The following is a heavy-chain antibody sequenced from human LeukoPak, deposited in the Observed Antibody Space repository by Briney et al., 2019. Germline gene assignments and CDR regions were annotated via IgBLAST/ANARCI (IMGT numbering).Heavy chain of an antibody. Sequence: GGSLRLSCAASGFTFSTYAMSWVRQAPGKGLEWVSVISGTGGDTYYADSVKGRFTISRDNSKNTLYLQMNSLRAEDTAVYYCAISDYGDYLYYFDYWGQGTLVTVSS. V-gene: IGHV3-23*01. CDR2: ISGTGGDT. CDR3: AISDYGDYLYYFDY. CDR1: GFTFSTYA. J-gene: IGHJ4*02. D-gene: IGHD4-17*01.